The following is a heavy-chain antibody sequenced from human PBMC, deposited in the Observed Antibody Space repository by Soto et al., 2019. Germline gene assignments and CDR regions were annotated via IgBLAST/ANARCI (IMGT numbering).Heavy chain of an antibody. CDR1: GFIFSQYS. V-gene: IGHV3-21*01. CDR2: ISSTGALM. D-gene: IGHD6-19*01. J-gene: IGHJ4*02. CDR3: ARDRLARGIPVAGRIDY. Sequence: GGSLRLSCAASGFIFSQYSMNLVRQAPGKGLEWVSSISSTGALMYYADSVKGRFTISRDDADNSLYLQMNSLRVEDTAVYYCARDRLARGIPVAGRIDYWGQGALVTVSS.